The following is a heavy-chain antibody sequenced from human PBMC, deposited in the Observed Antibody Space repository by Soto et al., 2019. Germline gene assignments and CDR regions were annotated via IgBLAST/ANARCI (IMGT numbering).Heavy chain of an antibody. J-gene: IGHJ4*02. CDR1: GYTFTNYA. V-gene: IGHV1-3*05. CDR3: TRSALRPFGGLIGPFDY. D-gene: IGHD3-16*02. CDR2: INAGNGDT. Sequence: QVHLVQSGAEEKKPGASVKVSCKASGYTFTNYAMHWVRQAPGQRLEWMGWINAGNGDTKYSQNFQGRVTITRDTSXSXXYMELSSLRSEDTAVYYCTRSALRPFGGLIGPFDYWGQGTLVTVSS.